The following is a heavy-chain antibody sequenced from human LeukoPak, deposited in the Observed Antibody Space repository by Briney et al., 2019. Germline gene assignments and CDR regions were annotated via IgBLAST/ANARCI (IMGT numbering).Heavy chain of an antibody. CDR3: ARFGVGWTPNAFDI. D-gene: IGHD2-8*02. CDR1: GFTFSDYS. Sequence: GGSLRLSCAASGFTFSDYSMNWVRQAPGKGLEWVSSISSSSSYIYYADSVKGRFTISRDNAKNSLYLQMNSLRAEDTAVYCCARFGVGWTPNAFDIWGQGTMVTVSS. CDR2: ISSSSSYI. J-gene: IGHJ3*02. V-gene: IGHV3-21*01.